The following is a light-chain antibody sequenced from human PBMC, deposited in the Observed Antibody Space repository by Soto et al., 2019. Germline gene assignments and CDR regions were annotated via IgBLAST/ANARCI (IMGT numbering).Light chain of an antibody. CDR2: EVT. CDR3: SSYASDATYV. V-gene: IGLV2-14*01. J-gene: IGLJ1*01. CDR1: STDVGGYNY. Sequence: QSVLTQPASVSGSPGQSITFSCAGTSTDVGGYNYVSWYQQHPGKAPKLIIYEVTHRPSGVSTRFSGSKSGNTASLTISGLQAEDEADYFCSSYASDATYVFGTGTKVTAL.